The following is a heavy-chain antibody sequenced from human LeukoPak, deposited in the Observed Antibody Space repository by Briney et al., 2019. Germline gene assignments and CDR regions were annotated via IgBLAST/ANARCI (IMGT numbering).Heavy chain of an antibody. V-gene: IGHV1-2*02. CDR2: INPNSGGT. J-gene: IGHJ3*02. CDR3: ARDGNYDILTGYYHDAFDI. CDR1: GYTFTGYY. D-gene: IGHD3-9*01. Sequence: ASVKVSCKASGYTFTGYYMHWVRQAPGQGLEWMGWINPNSGGTNYAQKLQGRVTMTTDTSTSTAYMELRSLRSDDTAVYYCARDGNYDILTGYYHDAFDIWGQGTMVTVSS.